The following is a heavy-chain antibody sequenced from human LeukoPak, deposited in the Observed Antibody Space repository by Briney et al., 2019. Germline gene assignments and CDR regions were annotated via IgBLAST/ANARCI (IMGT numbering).Heavy chain of an antibody. Sequence: GGALRLSCAASEFTFVRYAMNWVRQAPGKGLEWVSYISSSSFKIGYADSVKGRFTISRDNSKNSLYLQMDSLRVEDTAVYYRVRDPSYGSSWYYYMDVWGEGTTVTVSS. V-gene: IGHV3-48*04. CDR2: ISSSSFKI. J-gene: IGHJ6*03. CDR3: VRDPSYGSSWYYYMDV. CDR1: EFTFVRYA. D-gene: IGHD6-13*01.